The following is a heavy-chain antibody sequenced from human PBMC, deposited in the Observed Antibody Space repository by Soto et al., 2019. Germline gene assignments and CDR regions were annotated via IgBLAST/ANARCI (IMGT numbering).Heavy chain of an antibody. J-gene: IGHJ4*02. CDR2: FSLSGTT. Sequence: QVQLQESGPGLMKPSETLSLTYTVSGASITGSSYWSWIRQPAGKGLEWIGRFSLSGTTNYNPSLRSRVTMSADVSKNQFSLRLTSVTAADTALYYCARGMTPPGAPAWYYFDSWGQGTLVTVSS. CDR3: ARGMTPPGAPAWYYFDS. CDR1: GASITGSSY. V-gene: IGHV4-4*07. D-gene: IGHD2-8*02.